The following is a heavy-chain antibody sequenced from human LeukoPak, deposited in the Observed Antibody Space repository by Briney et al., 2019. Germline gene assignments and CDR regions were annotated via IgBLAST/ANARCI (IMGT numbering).Heavy chain of an antibody. Sequence: GGSLRLSCAASGFRFDDYGMSWVRQAPGKGLQGVSGINWNGGSIGYADSVKGRFTISRDNAKNSLYLQMNSLRAEDTALYYCARATCSGARCPDYWGQGTLVTVSS. J-gene: IGHJ4*02. CDR3: ARATCSGARCPDY. CDR2: INWNGGSI. CDR1: GFRFDDYG. V-gene: IGHV3-20*04. D-gene: IGHD2-15*01.